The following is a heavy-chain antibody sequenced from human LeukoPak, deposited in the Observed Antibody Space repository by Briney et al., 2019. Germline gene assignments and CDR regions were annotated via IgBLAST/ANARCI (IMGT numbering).Heavy chain of an antibody. CDR1: GLAFSSYA. CDR2: ISVASNT. J-gene: IGHJ4*02. D-gene: IGHD3-3*01. CDR3: ADYGVSGVRNNFY. V-gene: IGHV3-23*01. Sequence: TGGSLRLSCAASGLAFSSYAMSWVRQAPGKGLEWVSTISVASNTFYADSAKGRLTICRDNSRNTVYLQMTSLRADDTAVYYCADYGVSGVRNNFYWGQGTLVTVSS.